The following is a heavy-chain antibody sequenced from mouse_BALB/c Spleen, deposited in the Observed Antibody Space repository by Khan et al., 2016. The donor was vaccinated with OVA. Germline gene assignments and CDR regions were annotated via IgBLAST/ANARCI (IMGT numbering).Heavy chain of an antibody. CDR3: ARQPYYHYNIMDY. CDR2: IWSDGST. Sequence: VKLLESGPGLVAPSQSLSITCTISGFSLTNYGVHWVRQPPGKGLEWLAVIWSDGSTTYNSALKSRLTITKDNSQSQVFLKMNSLQTYDTAIYFCARQPYYHYNIMDYWGQGTSVTVSS. V-gene: IGHV2-6-1*01. CDR1: GFSLTNYG. J-gene: IGHJ4*01. D-gene: IGHD2-10*01.